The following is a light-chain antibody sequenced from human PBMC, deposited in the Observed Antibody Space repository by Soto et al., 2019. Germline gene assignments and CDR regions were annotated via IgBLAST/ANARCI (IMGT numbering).Light chain of an antibody. J-gene: IGKJ1*01. Sequence: AIQMTQSPSSLSAFVGDAVTITCRASQDIRSDLAWYQQKPGKAPKLLMYGASALQSGVPSRFSGSGSGTDFTLNIRSLQPEDFATLYCLQGYNFPRTFGQGTKVEIK. V-gene: IGKV1-6*02. CDR2: GAS. CDR3: LQGYNFPRT. CDR1: QDIRSD.